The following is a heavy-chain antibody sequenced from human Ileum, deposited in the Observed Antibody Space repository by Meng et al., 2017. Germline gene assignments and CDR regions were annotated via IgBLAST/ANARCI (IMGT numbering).Heavy chain of an antibody. J-gene: IGHJ4*02. CDR3: VRGDVAARLAH. V-gene: IGHV4-4*02. D-gene: IGHD6-6*01. CDR1: GGSISTTTW. CDR2: INHRGAI. Sequence: SETLSLTCAVSGGSISTTTWWSWVRQTPGKGLEWIGEINHRGAIYYNPSLKTRVTISLDTSKSQFSLKLNSVTAADTATYYCVRGDVAARLAHWGQGTLVTVSS.